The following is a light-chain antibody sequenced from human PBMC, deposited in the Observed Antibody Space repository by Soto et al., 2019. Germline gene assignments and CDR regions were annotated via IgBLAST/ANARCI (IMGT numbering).Light chain of an antibody. V-gene: IGLV2-11*01. J-gene: IGLJ3*02. CDR2: DVS. Sequence: QSALTQPRSVSGSPGQSVTISCTGTSSDVGGYNYVSWYQQHPGKAPKLMIYDVSKRPSGVPDRFSGSKSATSASLAIGGLRSEDEADYYCAAWDDSLSGWVFGGGTKLTVL. CDR3: AAWDDSLSGWV. CDR1: SSDVGGYNY.